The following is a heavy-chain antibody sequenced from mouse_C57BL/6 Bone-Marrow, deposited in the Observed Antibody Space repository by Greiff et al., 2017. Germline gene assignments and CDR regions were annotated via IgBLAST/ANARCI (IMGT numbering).Heavy chain of an antibody. J-gene: IGHJ3*01. V-gene: IGHV1-19*01. CDR2: INPYNGGT. CDR3: AKGAAQAPWFAY. CDR1: GYTFTDYY. D-gene: IGHD3-2*02. Sequence: EVHLVESGPVLVKPGASVKMSCKASGYTFTDYYMNWVKQSHGKSLEWIGVINPYNGGTSYNQKFKGKATLTVDKSSSTAYMELNSLTSEDSAVYYCAKGAAQAPWFAYWGQGTLVTVSA.